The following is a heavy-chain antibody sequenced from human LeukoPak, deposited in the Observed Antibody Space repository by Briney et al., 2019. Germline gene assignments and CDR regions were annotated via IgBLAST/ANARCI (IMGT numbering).Heavy chain of an antibody. CDR1: GGIISRSGYY. CDR3: ARPGLPNTYFDYHGVDV. CDR2: VYYSGST. V-gene: IGHV4-39*01. D-gene: IGHD4/OR15-4a*01. J-gene: IGHJ6*02. Sequence: SETLSLTCNVSGGIISRSGYYWGWIRQTPGKGLEWIGSVYYSGSTYYNPSLKSRVSLSVDRSKNQFSLKLSSVTAADTAVYFCARPGLPNTYFDYHGVDVWGHGTAVAVSS.